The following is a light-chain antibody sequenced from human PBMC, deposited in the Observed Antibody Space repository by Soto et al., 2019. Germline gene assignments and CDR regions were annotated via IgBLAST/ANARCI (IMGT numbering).Light chain of an antibody. V-gene: IGLV1-40*01. J-gene: IGLJ1*01. CDR3: QSYENSRTGVYA. CDR2: GNT. CDR1: SSDIGAGFD. Sequence: QSVLTQPPSVSGAPGQRFTISCSGISSDIGAGFDVHWYQHLPGTAPKLLIYGNTNRPSGVPGRFSGSESGTSASLVISGLQAEDEADYYCQSYENSRTGVYAFGNGHRSPS.